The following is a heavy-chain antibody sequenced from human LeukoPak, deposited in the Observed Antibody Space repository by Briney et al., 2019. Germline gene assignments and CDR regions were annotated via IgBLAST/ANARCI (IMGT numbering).Heavy chain of an antibody. CDR3: AKGGSSSWYQAFDI. J-gene: IGHJ3*02. CDR2: IPYDGSNK. Sequence: GRSLRLSCAASGFTFSSYGMHWVRQAPGKGLEWVAVIPYDGSNKYYADSVKGRFTISRDNSKNTLYLQMNSLRAEDTAVYYCAKGGSSSWYQAFDIWGQGTMVTVSS. D-gene: IGHD6-13*01. V-gene: IGHV3-30*18. CDR1: GFTFSSYG.